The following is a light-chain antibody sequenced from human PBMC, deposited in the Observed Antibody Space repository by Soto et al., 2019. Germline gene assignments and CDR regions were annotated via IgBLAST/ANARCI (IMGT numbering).Light chain of an antibody. CDR3: QLYGSSSSWT. CDR1: ESLSSNY. CDR2: GAS. J-gene: IGKJ1*01. Sequence: EIVLTQSPGTLSLSPGDRATLSCRTSESLSSNYLAWHQQKPGQAPRLLIYGASTRATGTPDRFSGSGSGTDFTLTINRLEPDDFAIYYCQLYGSSSSWTFGQGTKVDIK. V-gene: IGKV3-20*01.